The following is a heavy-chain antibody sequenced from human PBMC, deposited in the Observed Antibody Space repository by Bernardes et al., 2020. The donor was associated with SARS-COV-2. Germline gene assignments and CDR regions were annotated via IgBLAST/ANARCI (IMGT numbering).Heavy chain of an antibody. CDR2: IYYTGGI. CDR3: ARHRESYYGMDV. Sequence: SETLSLTCTVSGGSMNSYYWSWIRQPPGKGLEWIGYIYYTGGINYNPSLRSRLTMSVDTSKNQFSLKLTSVTAADTAVYYCARHRESYYGMDVWGQGTTVTVSS. V-gene: IGHV4-59*08. J-gene: IGHJ6*02. CDR1: GGSMNSYY.